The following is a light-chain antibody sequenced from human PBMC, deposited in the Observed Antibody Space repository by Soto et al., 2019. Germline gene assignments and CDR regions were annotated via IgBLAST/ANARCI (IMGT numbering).Light chain of an antibody. J-gene: IGKJ3*01. V-gene: IGKV1-39*01. CDR1: QTISSY. Sequence: DIQMTQSPSSLSASVRDRVTITCRASQTISSYLNWYQQKPRKAPKLLIYAASSLQSGVPSRFSGSGSGTDFTLTISSLQPEDFATYYCQQSYSTPFTFGPGTKVDIK. CDR2: AAS. CDR3: QQSYSTPFT.